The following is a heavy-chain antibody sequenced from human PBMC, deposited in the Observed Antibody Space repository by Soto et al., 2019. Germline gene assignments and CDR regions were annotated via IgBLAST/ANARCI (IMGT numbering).Heavy chain of an antibody. CDR2: VHYSGST. CDR1: GGSISRYY. CDR3: ARTVLGPDLLADSFVDYYYYMDV. J-gene: IGHJ6*03. D-gene: IGHD3-9*01. Sequence: PSETLSLTCAVSGGSISRYYWSWIRQPPGKGLEWIGYVHYSGSTTYNPSRNRRVTLSVDTSRAQFSLRPNSVTAADTAVYYCARTVLGPDLLADSFVDYYYYMDVWGQGTTVTVSS. V-gene: IGHV4-59*08.